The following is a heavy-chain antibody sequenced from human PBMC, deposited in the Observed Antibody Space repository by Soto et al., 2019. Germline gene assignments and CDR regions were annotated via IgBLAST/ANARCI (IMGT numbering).Heavy chain of an antibody. CDR2: IYYSGST. Sequence: QVQLQESGPGLVKPSETLSLTCTVSGGSVSSGSYYWSWLRQPPGKGLEWIGYIYYSGSTNYNPSLKSRVTLSVDTSKNQFSLKLSSVTAADTAVYYCASGGRWELRGFDYWGQGTLVTVSS. CDR3: ASGGRWELRGFDY. CDR1: GGSVSSGSYY. D-gene: IGHD1-26*01. J-gene: IGHJ4*02. V-gene: IGHV4-61*01.